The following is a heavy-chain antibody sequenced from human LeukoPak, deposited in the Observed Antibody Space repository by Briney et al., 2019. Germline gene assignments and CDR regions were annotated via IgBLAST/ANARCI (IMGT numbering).Heavy chain of an antibody. V-gene: IGHV4-4*07. J-gene: IGHJ6*03. D-gene: IGHD1-26*01. CDR1: GGSISSYY. CDR3: ARVVRVAGLVGARDYYYYMDV. Sequence: SETLSLTCTVSGGSISSYYWSWIRQPAGKGLEWIGRIYPRGSTNYNPSLKSRVTMSVDTSRNQFSLKLSSVTAADTAVYYCARVVRVAGLVGARDYYYYMDVWGKGTTVTISS. CDR2: IYPRGST.